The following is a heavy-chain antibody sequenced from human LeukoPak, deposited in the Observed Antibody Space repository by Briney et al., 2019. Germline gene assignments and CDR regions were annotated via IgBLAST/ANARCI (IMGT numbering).Heavy chain of an antibody. CDR1: GFTFSRFS. Sequence: PRGSLRLSCAASGFTFSRFSMNWVRQAPGKGLEWVSYISSSSSTMYYGDSVKGRFTISRDNAKNSLYLLMNSLRDEDTAVYSCATGASTWTNYFHYWGQGILVTVSS. CDR3: ATGASTWTNYFHY. J-gene: IGHJ4*02. CDR2: ISSSSSTM. D-gene: IGHD6-13*01. V-gene: IGHV3-48*02.